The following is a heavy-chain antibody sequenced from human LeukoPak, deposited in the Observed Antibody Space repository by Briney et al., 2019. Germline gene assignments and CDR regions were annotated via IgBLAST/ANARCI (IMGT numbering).Heavy chain of an antibody. CDR3: AELGITMIGGV. D-gene: IGHD3-10*02. Sequence: GGTLRLSCAASGFTFSSYGMSWVRQAPGKGLEWVSYISSSGSTIYYADSVKGRFTISRDNAKNSLYLQMNSLRAEDTAVYYCAELGITMIGGVWGKRTTVTISS. CDR1: GFTFSSYG. CDR2: ISSSGSTI. J-gene: IGHJ6*04. V-gene: IGHV3-48*04.